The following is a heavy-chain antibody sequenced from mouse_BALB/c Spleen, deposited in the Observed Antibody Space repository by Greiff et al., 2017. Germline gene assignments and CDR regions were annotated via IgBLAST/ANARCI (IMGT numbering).Heavy chain of an antibody. CDR2: ISSGGST. CDR3: ARGGNYYFDY. J-gene: IGHJ2*01. D-gene: IGHD2-1*01. V-gene: IGHV5-6-5*01. CDR1: GFTFSSYA. Sequence: EVTLVESGGGLVKPGGSLKLSCAASGFTFSSYAMSWVRQTPEKRLEWVASISSGGSTYYPDSVKGRFTISRDNARNILYLQMSSLRSEDTAMYYCARGGNYYFDYWGQGTTLTVSS.